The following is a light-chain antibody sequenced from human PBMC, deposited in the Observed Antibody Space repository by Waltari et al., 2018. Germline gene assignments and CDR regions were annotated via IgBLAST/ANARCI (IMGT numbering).Light chain of an antibody. CDR1: QILVYTDGISY. J-gene: IGKJ5*01. CDR3: MQATHWPVT. CDR2: KVS. Sequence: DVGLTQSPLSLPVTLGQPASISCSSSQILVYTDGISYLNWFHQRPGQAPRRLIYKVSNRDSGVPDRFSGSGSGTDFTLMISSVEADDVGVYFCMQATHWPVTFGQGTRLEIK. V-gene: IGKV2-30*01.